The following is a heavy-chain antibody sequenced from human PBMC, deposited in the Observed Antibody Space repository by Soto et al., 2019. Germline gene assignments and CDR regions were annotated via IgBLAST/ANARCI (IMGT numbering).Heavy chain of an antibody. CDR2: IIPISGRT. V-gene: IGHV1-69*01. J-gene: IGHJ4*02. CDR1: GGTFSSLG. CDR3: ATRGTQGRWLEFADY. Sequence: QVQLVQSGAEVKRPGSSVKVSCEASGGTFSSLGFTWVRQAPGQGLEWMGGIIPISGRTTFPPKFLGRVTITADESTRTTYMELTALTSDDTAIYYCATRGTQGRWLEFADYWGQGTLVTVSS. D-gene: IGHD5-12*01.